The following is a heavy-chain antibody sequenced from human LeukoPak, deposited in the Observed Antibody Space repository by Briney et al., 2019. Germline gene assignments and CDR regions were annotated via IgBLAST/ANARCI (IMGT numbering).Heavy chain of an antibody. CDR2: ILYDGSNQ. CDR3: ARGRGSSRDFDY. D-gene: IGHD2-2*01. CDR1: GFTFRSFA. Sequence: GGSLRLSCAASGFTFRSFAMHWVRQAPGKGLEWVAVILYDGSNQYYAESVKGRFTISRDNAKNSLYLQMNSLRAEDTAMYYCARGRGSSRDFDYWGQGTLVTVSS. V-gene: IGHV3-30*04. J-gene: IGHJ4*02.